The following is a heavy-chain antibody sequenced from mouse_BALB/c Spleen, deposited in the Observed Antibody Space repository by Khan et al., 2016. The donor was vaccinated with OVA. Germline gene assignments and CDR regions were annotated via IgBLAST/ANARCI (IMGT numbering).Heavy chain of an antibody. D-gene: IGHD4-1*01. V-gene: IGHV5-6*01. J-gene: IGHJ3*01. CDR3: ADHLTGSFAY. CDR1: GFTFSSYS. CDR2: ISSGGDYT. Sequence: DVHLVESGGDLVKPGGSLKLSCAASGFTFSSYSMSWVRQSPDKRLEWVASISSGGDYTYYPDSVTGRFTISRDNAKNTLYLQMSDLKSEDTAMYYCADHLTGSFAYWGQGTLVTVSA.